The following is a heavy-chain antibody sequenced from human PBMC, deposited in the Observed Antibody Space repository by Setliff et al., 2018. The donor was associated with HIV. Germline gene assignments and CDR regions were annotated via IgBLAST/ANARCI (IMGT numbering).Heavy chain of an antibody. Sequence: SETLSLTCAVSGYSISSGYYWGWIRQPPGKGLEWIGSIYHSGSTYYNPSLKSRVTISVDTSKNQFSLKLSSVAAADTAVYYCARQGYYDSRLDWWGQGTLVTVSS. CDR3: ARQGYYDSRLDW. J-gene: IGHJ4*02. CDR1: GYSISSGYY. V-gene: IGHV4-38-2*01. CDR2: IYHSGST. D-gene: IGHD3-22*01.